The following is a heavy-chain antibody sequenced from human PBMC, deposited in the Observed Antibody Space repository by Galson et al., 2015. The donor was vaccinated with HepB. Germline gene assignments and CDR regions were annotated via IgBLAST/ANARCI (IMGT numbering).Heavy chain of an antibody. Sequence: SLRLSCAASGFTFSSYNMNWVRQAPGKGLEWLPYIDVSSSIKYYGDSVKGRFTIFRDNAENSLYLQMNSLRAEDTAVYYCARDRGGSGSHLSYYYGMDVWGQGATVTVSS. D-gene: IGHD3-10*01. J-gene: IGHJ6*02. CDR3: ARDRGGSGSHLSYYYGMDV. V-gene: IGHV3-48*04. CDR2: IDVSSSIK. CDR1: GFTFSSYN.